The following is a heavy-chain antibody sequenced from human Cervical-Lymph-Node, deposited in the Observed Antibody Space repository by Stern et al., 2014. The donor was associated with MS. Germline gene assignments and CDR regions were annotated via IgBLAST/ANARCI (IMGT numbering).Heavy chain of an antibody. J-gene: IGHJ2*01. Sequence: VQLVESGPGLVKPSQTLSLTCTVSGGSISSGSYYWSWIRQPAGKGLEWIGRIFTSGSTNYNPSLKSRVTMSVDTSKNQISLGLNSVTAADTAVYYCARDGWYFDLWGRGTLVTVSS. CDR2: IFTSGST. CDR3: ARDGWYFDL. CDR1: GGSISSGSYY. V-gene: IGHV4-61*02.